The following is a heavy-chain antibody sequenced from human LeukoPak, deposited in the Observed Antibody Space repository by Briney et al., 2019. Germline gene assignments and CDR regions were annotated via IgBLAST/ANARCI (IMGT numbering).Heavy chain of an antibody. D-gene: IGHD3-22*01. Sequence: PGGSLRLSCAASGFTFSSYGMSWVRQAPGKGLEWVSAISGSGGSTYYADSVKGRFTISRDNSKNTLYLQMNSLRAEDTAVYYCAKPQGDYYDSSGYIHAFDIWGQGTMVTVSS. CDR2: ISGSGGST. CDR3: AKPQGDYYDSSGYIHAFDI. J-gene: IGHJ3*02. V-gene: IGHV3-23*01. CDR1: GFTFSSYG.